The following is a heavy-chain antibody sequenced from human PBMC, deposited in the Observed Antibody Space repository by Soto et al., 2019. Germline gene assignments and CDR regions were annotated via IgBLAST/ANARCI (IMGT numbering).Heavy chain of an antibody. CDR3: ARSMGVVSALHY. D-gene: IGHD2-15*01. J-gene: IGHJ4*02. Sequence: ASVKVSCKASGYTFTSYAMHWVRQAPGQRLEWMGWINAGNGNTKYSQKFQGRVTITRDTSASTAYMELSSLRSEDTAVYYCARSMGVVSALHYWGQRTLVTVSS. V-gene: IGHV1-3*01. CDR1: GYTFTSYA. CDR2: INAGNGNT.